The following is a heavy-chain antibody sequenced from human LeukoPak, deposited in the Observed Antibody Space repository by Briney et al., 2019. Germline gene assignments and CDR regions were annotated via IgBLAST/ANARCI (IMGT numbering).Heavy chain of an antibody. V-gene: IGHV3-53*01. Sequence: GGSLRLSCAASGFSVSHNYMNWVRQAPGKGLEWVALIYSGGNTHYADSVKGRFTISRDNSKNTLYLQMSSLRVEDTAVYYCTRDTPGIAASVSGGWGQGTLVTVSS. CDR3: TRDTPGIAASVSGG. D-gene: IGHD6-13*01. J-gene: IGHJ4*02. CDR1: GFSVSHNY. CDR2: IYSGGNT.